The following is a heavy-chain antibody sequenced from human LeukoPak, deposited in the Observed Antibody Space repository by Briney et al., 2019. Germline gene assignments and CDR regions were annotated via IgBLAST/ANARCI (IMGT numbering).Heavy chain of an antibody. Sequence: GGSLRLSCAASGFTFSSYAMSWVRQAPGKGLEWVSAISGSGGSTYYADSVKGRFTISRDNAKNSLYLQMNSLRAEDTAVYYCARDIRYYGSGSYIDYWGQGTLVTVSS. CDR2: ISGSGGST. V-gene: IGHV3-23*01. D-gene: IGHD3-10*01. CDR3: ARDIRYYGSGSYIDY. CDR1: GFTFSSYA. J-gene: IGHJ4*02.